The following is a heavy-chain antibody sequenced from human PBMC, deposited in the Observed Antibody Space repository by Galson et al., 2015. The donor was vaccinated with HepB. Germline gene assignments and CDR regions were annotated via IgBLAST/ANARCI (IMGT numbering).Heavy chain of an antibody. V-gene: IGHV3-23*01. CDR3: AREDIVAVAY. CDR1: RFTFSSYA. D-gene: IGHD2-15*01. Sequence: SLRLSCAASRFTFSSYAMSWVRQAPGKGLEWVSTISGSGGSTYYADSVKGRFTISRDNPKNTLFLQMNSLRVEDTALYYCAREDIVAVAYWGQGTLVTVSS. J-gene: IGHJ4*02. CDR2: ISGSGGST.